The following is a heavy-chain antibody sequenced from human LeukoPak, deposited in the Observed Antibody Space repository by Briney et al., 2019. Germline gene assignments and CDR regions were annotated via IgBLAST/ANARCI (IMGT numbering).Heavy chain of an antibody. CDR2: IWYDGSNK. D-gene: IGHD3-10*01. Sequence: SGGSLRLSCAASGFTFSSYGMHWVRQAPGKGLERVAVIWYDGSNKYYADSVKGRFTISRDNSKNTLYLQMNSLRAEDTAVYYCARDRPTYGSAFDYWGQGTLVTVSS. CDR1: GFTFSSYG. J-gene: IGHJ4*02. CDR3: ARDRPTYGSAFDY. V-gene: IGHV3-33*01.